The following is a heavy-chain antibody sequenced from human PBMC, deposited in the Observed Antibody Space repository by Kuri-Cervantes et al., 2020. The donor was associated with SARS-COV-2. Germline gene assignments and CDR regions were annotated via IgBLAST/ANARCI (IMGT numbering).Heavy chain of an antibody. Sequence: ASVKVSCKASGYTFTSYGISWVRQAPGQGLEWMGWISAYNGNTNYAQKLQGRVTMTTDTSTSTAYMELRSLRSDDTAVYYCARGLGIDRYYDSSGYYYSPFDYWGQGTLVTVSS. CDR2: ISAYNGNT. CDR1: GYTFTSYG. CDR3: ARGLGIDRYYDSSGYYYSPFDY. V-gene: IGHV1-18*01. D-gene: IGHD3-22*01. J-gene: IGHJ4*02.